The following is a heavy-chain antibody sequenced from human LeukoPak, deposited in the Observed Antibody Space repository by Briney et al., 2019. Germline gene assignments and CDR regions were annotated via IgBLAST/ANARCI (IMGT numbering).Heavy chain of an antibody. J-gene: IGHJ3*02. Sequence: ASVKVSCKASGYTFTSYYMHWVRQAPGQGLEWMGIINPSGGSTSYAQKFQGRVTMTRDTSISTAYMELSRLRSDDTAVYYCARGDSSGYYLPIDAFDIWGQGTMVTVSS. V-gene: IGHV1-46*01. CDR2: INPSGGST. CDR3: ARGDSSGYYLPIDAFDI. D-gene: IGHD3-22*01. CDR1: GYTFTSYY.